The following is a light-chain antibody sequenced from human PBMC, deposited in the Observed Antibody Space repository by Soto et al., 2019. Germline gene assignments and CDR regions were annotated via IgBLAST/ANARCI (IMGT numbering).Light chain of an antibody. Sequence: SALTQPASVSGSPGQSITISCPGTSIDVGGYNYVSWYQQHPGKAPKLMIYEVSNRPSGVSNRFSGSKPGNTASLTISGLQAEDEADYYCSSYTSSSTLSYVFXTGTKITVL. CDR1: SIDVGGYNY. CDR3: SSYTSSSTLSYV. J-gene: IGLJ1*01. CDR2: EVS. V-gene: IGLV2-14*01.